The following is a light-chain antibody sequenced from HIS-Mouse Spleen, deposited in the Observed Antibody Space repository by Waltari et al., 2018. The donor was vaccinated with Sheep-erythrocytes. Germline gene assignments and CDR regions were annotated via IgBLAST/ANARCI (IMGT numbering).Light chain of an antibody. V-gene: IGLV2-23*01. J-gene: IGLJ3*02. CDR3: CSYAGSSTPWV. CDR2: EGS. CDR1: SSAVGSYNL. Sequence: QSALTQPASVSGSPGQSITIPCTGTSSAVGSYNLVSWYQQHPGKAPKLMINEGSKRPSGVSNRFSGSKSGNTASLTISGLQAEDEADYYCCSYAGSSTPWVFGGGTKLTVL.